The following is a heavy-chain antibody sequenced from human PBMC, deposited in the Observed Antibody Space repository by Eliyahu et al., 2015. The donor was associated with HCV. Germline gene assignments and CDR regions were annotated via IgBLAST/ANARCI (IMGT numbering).Heavy chain of an antibody. V-gene: IGHV3-21*01. D-gene: IGHD3-10*01. CDR1: GFTFSSYT. CDR3: GRNPELGY. J-gene: IGHJ4*02. Sequence: EVQVVESGGGLVKPGGSLRLSCAVSGFTFSSYTMNWVRQAPGKGLEWVSSISSSSSYIFYADSMKGRFTISRDNAKNSLYLQMNSLRGEDTAVYYCGRNPELGYWGQGTLVTVSS. CDR2: ISSSSSYI.